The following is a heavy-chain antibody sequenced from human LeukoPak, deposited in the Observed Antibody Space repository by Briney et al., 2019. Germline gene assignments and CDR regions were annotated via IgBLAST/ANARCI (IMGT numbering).Heavy chain of an antibody. CDR1: GFTFSSYA. Sequence: PGGSLRLSCAASGFTFSSYAMSWVRQAPGKGLEWVSAISGSGGSTYYADSVKGRFTISRDNSKNTLYLQMNSLRAEDTAVYYCAKGGMDYYDSSGYYHWFDPWGQGTLVTVSS. V-gene: IGHV3-23*01. CDR3: AKGGMDYYDSSGYYHWFDP. D-gene: IGHD3-22*01. CDR2: ISGSGGST. J-gene: IGHJ5*02.